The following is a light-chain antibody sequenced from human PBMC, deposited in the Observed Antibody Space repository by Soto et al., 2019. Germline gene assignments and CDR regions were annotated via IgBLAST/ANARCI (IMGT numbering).Light chain of an antibody. CDR1: SCDVGSYNR. V-gene: IGLV2-18*02. J-gene: IGLJ2*01. CDR2: EVS. CDR3: SSYTSSSTVV. Sequence: QSALTQPPSVSGSPGQSVTMSCTGTSCDVGSYNRVSWYQQPPGTAPQLMIYEVSNRPSGLPDRFSGSKSGNTASLTICGLQADDEDDYFCSSYTSSSTVVFGGGTKLTVL.